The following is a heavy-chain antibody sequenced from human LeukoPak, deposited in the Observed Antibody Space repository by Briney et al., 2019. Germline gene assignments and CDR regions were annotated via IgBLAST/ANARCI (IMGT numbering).Heavy chain of an antibody. Sequence: QPGGSLRLSCAASGFTFSSYSINWVRQAPGKGLVWVSRINPGGSSTTYADSVKGRFTISRDNAKNTLYLQMNSLRAEDTAVYYCARSNQADDYWGQGTLVTVSS. J-gene: IGHJ4*02. V-gene: IGHV3-74*01. CDR1: GFTFSSYS. CDR3: ARSNQADDY. D-gene: IGHD4-11*01. CDR2: INPGGSST.